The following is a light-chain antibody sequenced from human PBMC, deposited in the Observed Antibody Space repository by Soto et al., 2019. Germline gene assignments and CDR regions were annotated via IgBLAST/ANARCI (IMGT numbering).Light chain of an antibody. CDR2: DVS. CDR3: SSYTSSSTPCV. J-gene: IGLJ1*01. CDR1: SSDVGGYNY. Sequence: QSALTQPASVSGSPGQSITISCTGTSSDVGGYNYVSWYQQHPGKAPKLMIYDVSNRPSGVSNRFSGSKSGNTASLTISGLQDEDEADYYCSSYTSSSTPCVFGTGTKVTVL. V-gene: IGLV2-14*01.